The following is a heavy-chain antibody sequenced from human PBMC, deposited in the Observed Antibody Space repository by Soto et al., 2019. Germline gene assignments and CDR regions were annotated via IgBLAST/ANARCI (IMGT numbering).Heavy chain of an antibody. Sequence: EVQLVESGGGLVKPGGSLRLSCAASGFTFSSYSMNWVRQAPGKGLEWVSSISSSSSYIYYADSVKGRFTISRDNAKNSLYLQMNSLRAEDTAVYYCARDIVVVPAPGWVDAFDIWGQGTMVTVSS. D-gene: IGHD2-2*01. CDR1: GFTFSSYS. J-gene: IGHJ3*02. CDR3: ARDIVVVPAPGWVDAFDI. CDR2: ISSSSSYI. V-gene: IGHV3-21*01.